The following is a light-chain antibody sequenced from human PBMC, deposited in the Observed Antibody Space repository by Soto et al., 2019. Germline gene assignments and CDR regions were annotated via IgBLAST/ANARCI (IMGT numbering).Light chain of an antibody. J-gene: IGKJ1*01. CDR2: WAS. Sequence: DIVMTQSPDSLTVSLGERATINCKSSQSILYSSNNRNYLAWYQQKPGQPPKLLIYWASTRESGVPDRFSGSGSVTDFTLTISSLQSEDVAVYYCQQYYSTPPTFGQGTKVAIK. CDR1: QSILYSSNNRNY. CDR3: QQYYSTPPT. V-gene: IGKV4-1*01.